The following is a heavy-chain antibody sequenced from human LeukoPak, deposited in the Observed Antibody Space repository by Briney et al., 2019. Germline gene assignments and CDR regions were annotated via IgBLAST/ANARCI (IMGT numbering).Heavy chain of an antibody. V-gene: IGHV3-11*01. CDR1: GFTFSDYY. Sequence: GGSLRLSCADSGFTFSDYYMSWIRQAPGKGLEWVSYISSSGSTIYYADSVKGRFTISRDNAKNSLYLQMNSLRAEDTAVYYFARAGSGDYVGYFHHWGQGTLVTVSS. CDR3: ARAGSGDYVGYFHH. CDR2: ISSSGSTI. D-gene: IGHD4-17*01. J-gene: IGHJ1*01.